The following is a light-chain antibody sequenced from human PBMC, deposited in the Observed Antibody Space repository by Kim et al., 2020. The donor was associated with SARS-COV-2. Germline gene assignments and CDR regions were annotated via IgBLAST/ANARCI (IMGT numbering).Light chain of an antibody. V-gene: IGLV3-21*04. CDR2: YDS. Sequence: PGKTAKITCGGNNIGSKSMHWYQQKPGQAPVLVIYYDSDRPSGIPERFSGSNSGNTATLTISRVEAGDEADYYCQVWDSSSDHNWVFGGGTQLTVL. CDR1: NIGSKS. CDR3: QVWDSSSDHNWV. J-gene: IGLJ3*02.